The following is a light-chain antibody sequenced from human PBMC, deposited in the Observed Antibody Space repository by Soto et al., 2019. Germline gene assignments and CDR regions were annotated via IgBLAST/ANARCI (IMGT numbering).Light chain of an antibody. Sequence: QSVLTQPPAASGTPGQRVTISCSGNTSNIGSSYVYWYQQLPGMAPKLLMFGNNQRPSGVPDRFSGSKSGTSASLAISGLRSEDEADYHCAAWDASLSGVVFGGGIKLTVL. J-gene: IGLJ2*01. CDR1: TSNIGSSY. CDR3: AAWDASLSGVV. CDR2: GNN. V-gene: IGLV1-47*01.